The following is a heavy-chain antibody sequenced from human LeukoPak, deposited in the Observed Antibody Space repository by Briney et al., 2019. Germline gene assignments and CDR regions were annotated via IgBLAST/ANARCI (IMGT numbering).Heavy chain of an antibody. CDR2: IYSGGST. D-gene: IGHD3-10*01. Sequence: GGSLRLSCAASGFTVSSNYMSWVRQAPGKGLEWVSVIYSGGSTYYADSVKGRFTISRDNSKNTLYLQMNSLRAEDMAVYYCARAMVRGVMDVWGQGTTVTVSS. J-gene: IGHJ6*02. V-gene: IGHV3-53*01. CDR3: ARAMVRGVMDV. CDR1: GFTVSSNY.